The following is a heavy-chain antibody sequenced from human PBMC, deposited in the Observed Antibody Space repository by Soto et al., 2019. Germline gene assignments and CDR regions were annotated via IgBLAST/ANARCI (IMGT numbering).Heavy chain of an antibody. CDR3: ATKDYGDCGWFDP. CDR1: GGSISSSKW. V-gene: IGHV4-4*02. CDR2: IYHSGST. J-gene: IGHJ5*02. D-gene: IGHD4-17*01. Sequence: QVQLQESGPGLMKPSGTLSLTCAVSGGSISSSKWWSWVRQPPGKGLEWIGEIYHSGSTNYNPSLKSRVTISVDKSKNQFSLKLNSVTAADTAVYYCATKDYGDCGWFDPWGQGTLVTVSS.